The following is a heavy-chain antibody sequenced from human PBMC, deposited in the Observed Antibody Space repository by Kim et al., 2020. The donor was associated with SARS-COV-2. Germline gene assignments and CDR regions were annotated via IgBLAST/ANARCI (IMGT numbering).Heavy chain of an antibody. CDR3: ARAHSGYDLAGNWDPF. CDR2: ISSSSSYI. Sequence: GGSLRLSCAASGFTFSSYSMNWVRQAPGKGLEWVSSISSSSSYIYYADSVKGRFTISRDNAKNSLYLQMNSLRAEDTAVYYCARAHSGYDLAGNWDPFWGQGTLVTVSS. CDR1: GFTFSSYS. V-gene: IGHV3-21*01. J-gene: IGHJ4*02. D-gene: IGHD5-12*01.